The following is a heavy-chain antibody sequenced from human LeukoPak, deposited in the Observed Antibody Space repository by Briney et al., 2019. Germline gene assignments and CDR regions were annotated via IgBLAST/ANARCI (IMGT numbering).Heavy chain of an antibody. CDR1: GYPFTNYW. CDR2: MYPGDSDT. Sequence: GASLKISCRAAGYPFTNYWIGWVRQMPGKGLEWMGIMYPGDSDTRYSPSFQGQVTLSADKSISTAYLQWSSLKASDTAIYYCAASTYGSGAYVGFDYWGQGTLVTVSS. CDR3: AASTYGSGAYVGFDY. D-gene: IGHD3-10*01. V-gene: IGHV5-51*01. J-gene: IGHJ4*02.